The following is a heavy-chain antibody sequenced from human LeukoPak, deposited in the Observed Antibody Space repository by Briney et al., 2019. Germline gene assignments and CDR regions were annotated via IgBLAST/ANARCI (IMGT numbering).Heavy chain of an antibody. CDR2: INPSGGST. D-gene: IGHD6-19*01. Sequence: ASVKDSCKASGYTFTSYYMHWVRQAPGQGLEWMGIINPSGGSTSYAQKFQGRVTMTRDTSTSTVYMELSSLRSEDTAVYYCARAVLAVAVRGELDYWGQRTLVTVSS. CDR1: GYTFTSYY. J-gene: IGHJ4*02. CDR3: ARAVLAVAVRGELDY. V-gene: IGHV1-46*01.